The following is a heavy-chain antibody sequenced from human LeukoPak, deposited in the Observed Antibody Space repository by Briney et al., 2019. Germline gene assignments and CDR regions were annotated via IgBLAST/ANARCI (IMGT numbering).Heavy chain of an antibody. Sequence: GGSLTLSPTSSGFTFSDYWMHRVRQAPGKGLVWVSRTNTDASSTSYADSVKGRFTISRDNTKNTVYLQMDSLRAEDTAVYYCARGMTYYYGSGKFDYWVQGCLVTVSS. J-gene: IGHJ4*02. CDR1: GFTFSDYW. D-gene: IGHD3-10*01. V-gene: IGHV3-74*01. CDR3: ARGMTYYYGSGKFDY. CDR2: TNTDASST.